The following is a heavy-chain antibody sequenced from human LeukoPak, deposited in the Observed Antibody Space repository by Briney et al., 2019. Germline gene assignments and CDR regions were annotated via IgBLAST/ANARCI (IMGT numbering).Heavy chain of an antibody. Sequence: GASVKVSCKASGYTFTSYYMHWVRQAPGKGLEWVAVISYDGSNEYYADSVKGRFTISRDNSKNTLYLQMNSLRVEETAMYYCARDRYGRELPVDYWGQGALVTVSS. CDR2: ISYDGSNE. J-gene: IGHJ4*02. V-gene: IGHV3-30*03. CDR3: ARDRYGRELPVDY. D-gene: IGHD1-26*01. CDR1: GYTFTSYY.